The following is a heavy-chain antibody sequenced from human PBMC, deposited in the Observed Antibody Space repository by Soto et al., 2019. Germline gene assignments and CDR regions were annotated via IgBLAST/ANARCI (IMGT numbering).Heavy chain of an antibody. CDR3: ARDSPPVDY. Sequence: QVQLVQSGAEVKKPGASVKVSCKASGYTFTSYGISWVRQAPGQGLEWMGRISAYNGNTNYAQKLQGRATMTTDTATSTASMELRSLRADDTAVYYCARDSPPVDYWGQGTLVTVSA. CDR1: GYTFTSYG. CDR2: ISAYNGNT. V-gene: IGHV1-18*01. J-gene: IGHJ4*02.